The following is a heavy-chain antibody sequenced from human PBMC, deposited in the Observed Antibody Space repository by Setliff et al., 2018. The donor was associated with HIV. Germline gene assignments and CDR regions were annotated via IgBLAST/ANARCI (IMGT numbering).Heavy chain of an antibody. V-gene: IGHV4-59*12. D-gene: IGHD3-9*01. CDR2: IYWTGKT. CDR1: DSAMDSYY. J-gene: IGHJ3*01. Sequence: SENLSLTCTVSDSAMDSYYWSWVRQSPGRGLEYIGYIYWTGKTAYNPSLKSRVTISLDTSGNQFSLKLNSVTGADTAVYYCAKISPRGYSDITTGRLTDPFDVWGPGTMVT. CDR3: AKISPRGYSDITTGRLTDPFDV.